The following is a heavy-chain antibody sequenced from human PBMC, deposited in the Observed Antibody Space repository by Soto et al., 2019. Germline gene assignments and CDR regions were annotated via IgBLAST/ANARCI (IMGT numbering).Heavy chain of an antibody. CDR1: GYTFTSYA. J-gene: IGHJ4*02. Sequence: ASVKVSCKASGYTFTSYAMHWVRQAPGQRLEWMGWINAGNGNTKYSQKFQGRVTTSRDNSKNTMYLQMNSLSVEDTAVYYCARDDEGGSDCDLGYWGQGALVTVSS. CDR3: ARDDEGGSDCDLGY. V-gene: IGHV1-3*01. CDR2: INAGNGNT. D-gene: IGHD1-26*01.